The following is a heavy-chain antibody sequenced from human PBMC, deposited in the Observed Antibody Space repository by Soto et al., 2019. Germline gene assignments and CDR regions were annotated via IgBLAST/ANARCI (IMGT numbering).Heavy chain of an antibody. Sequence: EVQLLQSGGDLLQPGGSLGLSCAASGFAFTTYAMTWVRQAPGKGLEWVANITNSGGTTWYADSVKGRFTISRDNSKNTLYLQMSSLRADDAALYDCVRYYPDPNVDYWGQGTLVTVSS. D-gene: IGHD1-26*01. CDR3: VRYYPDPNVDY. J-gene: IGHJ4*02. V-gene: IGHV3-23*01. CDR1: GFAFTTYA. CDR2: ITNSGGTT.